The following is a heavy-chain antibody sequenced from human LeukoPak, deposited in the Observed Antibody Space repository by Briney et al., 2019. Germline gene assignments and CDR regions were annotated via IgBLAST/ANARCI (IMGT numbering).Heavy chain of an antibody. Sequence: SETLSLTCTVSGGSISNSGYYWGWIRQPPGKGLEWIGSIYYTGNTYYNPSLNSRVTKSVDTSKNQFSLKLSSVTDADTAIYYCARLTSGWYVIYWGQGTLVTVSS. CDR1: GGSISNSGYY. D-gene: IGHD6-19*01. CDR2: IYYTGNT. J-gene: IGHJ4*02. CDR3: ARLTSGWYVIY. V-gene: IGHV4-39*01.